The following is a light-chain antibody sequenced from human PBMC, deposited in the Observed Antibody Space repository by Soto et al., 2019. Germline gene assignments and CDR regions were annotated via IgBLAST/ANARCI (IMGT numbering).Light chain of an antibody. Sequence: QSALTQPACVSGSPGQSITISCTGTSSDVGGYNFVSWYQQHPDKAPKLMIYDVTNRPSGVSNRFSGSKSGNTASLTISGLQAEDEADYYCSSYTSISTYVFGTGTKVTVL. CDR1: SSDVGGYNF. CDR2: DVT. CDR3: SSYTSISTYV. J-gene: IGLJ1*01. V-gene: IGLV2-14*01.